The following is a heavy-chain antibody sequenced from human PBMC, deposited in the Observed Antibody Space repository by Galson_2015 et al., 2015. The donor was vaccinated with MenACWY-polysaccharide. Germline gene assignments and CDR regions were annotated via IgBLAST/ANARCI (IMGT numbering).Heavy chain of an antibody. CDR3: AKGGRQVIRYYYYGMDV. J-gene: IGHJ6*02. Sequence: SLRLSCAASGFTFSTYAMSWVRQAPGKGLEWVSAISGSSGSIYYKDSVKGRFTISRDNSKNTLYLQMNSLRVEDTAVYHCAKGGRQVIRYYYYGMDVWGQGTTVTVSS. D-gene: IGHD2-21*01. V-gene: IGHV3-23*01. CDR2: ISGSSGSI. CDR1: GFTFSTYA.